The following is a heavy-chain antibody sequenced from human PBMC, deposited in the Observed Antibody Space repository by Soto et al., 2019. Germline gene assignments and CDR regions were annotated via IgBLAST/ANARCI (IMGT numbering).Heavy chain of an antibody. D-gene: IGHD3-3*01. V-gene: IGHV3-23*01. J-gene: IGHJ6*02. CDR1: GFTFSSYA. Sequence: GGSLRLSCAASGFTFSSYAMSWVRQAPGKGLEWVSAISGSGGSTYYADSVKGRFTISRDNSKNTLYLQMNSLRAEDTAVYYCAKGAGFWSGYYTGMDVWGQGTTVTVSS. CDR2: ISGSGGST. CDR3: AKGAGFWSGYYTGMDV.